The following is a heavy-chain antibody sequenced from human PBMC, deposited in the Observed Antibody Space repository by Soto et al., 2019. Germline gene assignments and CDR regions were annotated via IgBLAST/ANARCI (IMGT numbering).Heavy chain of an antibody. D-gene: IGHD5-18*01. Sequence: SETLSLTCAVYGGSFSGYYWSWIRQAPGKGLEWIGEINHSGSTNYNPSLKSRVNISVDTSKNQFSLKLSSVTAADTAVYYCARDDRTAMVTLTDYWGQGTLVTVSS. CDR1: GGSFSGYY. J-gene: IGHJ4*02. CDR3: ARDDRTAMVTLTDY. V-gene: IGHV4-34*01. CDR2: INHSGST.